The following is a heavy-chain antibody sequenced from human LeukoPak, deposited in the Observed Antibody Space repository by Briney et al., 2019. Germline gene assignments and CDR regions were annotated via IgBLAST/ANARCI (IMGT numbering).Heavy chain of an antibody. CDR3: ARLPLRSHFDY. V-gene: IGHV4-59*08. CDR2: IYYSGST. CDR1: GGSISSYY. Sequence: SETLSLTCPVYGGSISSYYWSWIRQPPGKGLEWIGYIYYSGSTNYNPSLKSRVTISVDTSKNQFSLQLTSVTAADTAVYYCARLPLRSHFDYWGQGTLVTVSS. J-gene: IGHJ4*02.